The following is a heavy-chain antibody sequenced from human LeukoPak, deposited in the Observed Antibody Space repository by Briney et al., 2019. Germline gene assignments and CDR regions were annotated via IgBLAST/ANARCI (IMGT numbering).Heavy chain of an antibody. V-gene: IGHV4-34*01. CDR2: INHSGST. CDR3: ARAVRGELYYYYGMDF. J-gene: IGHJ6*02. Sequence: GSLRLSCAASGFTFSSYAMSWIRQPPGKGLERIGEINHSGSTNYNPSLKSRVTISVDTSKNQFSLKLSSVTAADTAVYYCARAVRGELYYYYGMDFWGQGTTVTVSS. CDR1: GFTFSSYA. D-gene: IGHD3-10*01.